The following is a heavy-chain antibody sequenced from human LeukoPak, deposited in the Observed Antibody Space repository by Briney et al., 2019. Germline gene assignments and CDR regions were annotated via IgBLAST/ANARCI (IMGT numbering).Heavy chain of an antibody. V-gene: IGHV3-30*18. CDR3: AKDRSSSWSGGDY. CDR2: ISYDGSNK. D-gene: IGHD6-13*01. J-gene: IGHJ4*02. Sequence: GRSLRLSCAASGFTFSSYGMHWVRQAPGKGLEWVAVISYDGSNKYYADSVKGRFTISRDNSKNTLYLQMNSLRAEDTAVYYCAKDRSSSWSGGDYWGQGTLVTVSS. CDR1: GFTFSSYG.